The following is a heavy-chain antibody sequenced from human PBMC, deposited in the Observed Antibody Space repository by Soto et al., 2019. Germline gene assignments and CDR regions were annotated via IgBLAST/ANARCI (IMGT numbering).Heavy chain of an antibody. V-gene: IGHV1-24*01. CDR1: GYPLSELS. D-gene: IGHD2-15*01. CDR2: VDPENRKR. Sequence: QVQLVQSGAEVKKPGASVKVSCNVSGYPLSELSMHWVRQAPGKGLEWIGGVDPENRKRVYAQKLQGRVTMTEETSTHTGYLELSSLPSDDTATSFCVTEALCGYSCYSIHFQPLGQGTPVTVSS. J-gene: IGHJ1*01. CDR3: VTEALCGYSCYSIHFQP.